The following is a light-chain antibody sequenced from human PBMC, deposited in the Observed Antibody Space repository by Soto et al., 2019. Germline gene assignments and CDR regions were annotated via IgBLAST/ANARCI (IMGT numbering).Light chain of an antibody. Sequence: IQMTQSPSSLSASIGDRVTITFGASQGIRNDLGWYQQTPGKAPKLLIFGASNLHIGVPSRFSGSGSGTEFTLTINNLQREDFATYYCQESFFTLGTFGRGTKVDIK. J-gene: IGKJ1*01. CDR2: GAS. CDR1: QGIRND. CDR3: QESFFTLGT. V-gene: IGKV1-17*02.